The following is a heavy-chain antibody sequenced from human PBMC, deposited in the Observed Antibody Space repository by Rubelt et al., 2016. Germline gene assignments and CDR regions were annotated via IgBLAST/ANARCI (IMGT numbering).Heavy chain of an antibody. V-gene: IGHV4-34*01. D-gene: IGHD5-18*01. J-gene: IGHJ4*02. CDR1: GGSFSGYY. Sequence: QVQLQQWGAGLLKPSETLSLTCAVYGGSFSGYYWSWIRQPPGKGLEWIGEINHSGSTNYNPSLKSGGAISVYPSKNQFSGRLGSVTAAETAGYYCARQEYSYGIDYWGQGTLVTVSS. CDR3: ARQEYSYGIDY. CDR2: INHSGST.